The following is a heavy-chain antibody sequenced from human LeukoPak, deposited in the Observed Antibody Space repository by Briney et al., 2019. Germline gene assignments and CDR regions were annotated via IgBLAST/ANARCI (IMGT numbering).Heavy chain of an antibody. J-gene: IGHJ4*02. Sequence: SGGSLRLSWAGSGFTFSDYYMSWIRQAPGKGLEWVAHISSTGGTTVYADSVKGRFTISRNNAKNSVYLQMNSLRAEDAAVYYCARIYYYGSGTGEYWGQGTLITVSS. V-gene: IGHV3-11*04. D-gene: IGHD3-10*01. CDR1: GFTFSDYY. CDR3: ARIYYYGSGTGEY. CDR2: ISSTGGTT.